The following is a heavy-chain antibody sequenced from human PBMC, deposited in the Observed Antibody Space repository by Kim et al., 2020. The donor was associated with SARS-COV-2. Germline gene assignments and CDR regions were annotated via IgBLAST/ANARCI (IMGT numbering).Heavy chain of an antibody. CDR3: ARDYPVYSSSWWAGYYYGMDV. D-gene: IGHD6-13*01. CDR2: INTNTGNP. J-gene: IGHJ6*02. Sequence: ASVKVSCKASGYTFTSYAMNWVRQAPGQGLEWMGWINTNTGNPTYAQGFTGRFVFSLDTSVSTAYLQISSLKAEDTAVYYCARDYPVYSSSWWAGYYYGMDVWGQGTTVTVSS. V-gene: IGHV7-4-1*02. CDR1: GYTFTSYA.